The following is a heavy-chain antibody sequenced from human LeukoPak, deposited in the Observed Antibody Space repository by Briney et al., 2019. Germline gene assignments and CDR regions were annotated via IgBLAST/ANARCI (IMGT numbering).Heavy chain of an antibody. Sequence: SETLSLTCTVSGGSISSSSYYWGWIRQPPGKGLEWIGSIYYSGSTYYNPSLKSRVTISVDTSRNQFSLKLSPVTAADTAVYYCARREDYDILTGYEAHPGWFDPWGQGTLVTVSS. J-gene: IGHJ5*02. CDR2: IYYSGST. CDR1: GGSISSSSYY. D-gene: IGHD3-9*01. V-gene: IGHV4-39*01. CDR3: ARREDYDILTGYEAHPGWFDP.